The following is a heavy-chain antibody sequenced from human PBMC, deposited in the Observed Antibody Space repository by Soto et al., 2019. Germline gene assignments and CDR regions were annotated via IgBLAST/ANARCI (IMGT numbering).Heavy chain of an antibody. CDR3: VRLIGNSWLDS. V-gene: IGHV4-39*01. CDR2: IYYSGST. CDR1: GGSISSRGYY. J-gene: IGHJ5*01. Sequence: SETLSLTCTVSGGSISSRGYYWGWIRQPPGKGLEWIGTIYYSGSTYYNPSLKSRVTISVDTSKNQFSLKLSSVTAADTAVYYCVRLIGNSWLDSWGQGTLVTVSS.